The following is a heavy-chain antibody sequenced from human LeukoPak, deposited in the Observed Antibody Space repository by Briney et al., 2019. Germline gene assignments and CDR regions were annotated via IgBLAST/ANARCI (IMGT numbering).Heavy chain of an antibody. Sequence: ASVKVSCKASGGTFSSYAISWVRQAPGQGLEWMGGIIPIFGTANYAQKFQGRVTITADESTSTAYMELSSLRSEDTAVYYCAKDRDDYGDYDEDWFDPWGQGTLVTVSS. V-gene: IGHV1-69*13. CDR1: GGTFSSYA. CDR3: AKDRDDYGDYDEDWFDP. CDR2: IIPIFGTA. J-gene: IGHJ5*02. D-gene: IGHD4-17*01.